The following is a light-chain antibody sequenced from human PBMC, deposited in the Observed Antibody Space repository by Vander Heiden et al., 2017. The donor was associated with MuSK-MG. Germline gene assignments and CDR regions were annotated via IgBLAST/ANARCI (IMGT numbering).Light chain of an antibody. CDR3: QHLNTDPR. V-gene: IGKV1-9*01. Sequence: IQLTQSPSSLSASVGDRVTITCRASQYISNYLAWYQQQPGKAPKLLISAASTLQSGVPSRFSGSGSGTDFTLTISSLQPDDFATYYCQHLNTDPRFGGGTRVDIK. J-gene: IGKJ4*01. CDR2: AAS. CDR1: QYISNY.